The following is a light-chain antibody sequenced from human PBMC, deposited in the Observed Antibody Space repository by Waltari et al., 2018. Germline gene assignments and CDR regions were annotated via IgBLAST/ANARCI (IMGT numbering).Light chain of an antibody. V-gene: IGKV3-20*01. Sequence: PGAAPGRLMYGGAAGAAGIPYRFSGRGSGTDSSLTISRLEPEDFAVYYCQHDVRLPGTFGQGTKVEIK. J-gene: IGKJ1*01. CDR3: QHDVRLPGT. CDR2: GGA.